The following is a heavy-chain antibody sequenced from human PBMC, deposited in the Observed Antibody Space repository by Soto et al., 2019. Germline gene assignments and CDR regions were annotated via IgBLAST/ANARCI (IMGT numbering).Heavy chain of an antibody. Sequence: ASAKVSCKASGYTFTSYGISWVRQAPGQGLEWMGWISAYNGNTNYAQKLQGRVTMTTDTSTSTAYMELRSLRSDDTAVYYCAREMHCSGGSCYSGLGFDPWGQGTLVTVSS. J-gene: IGHJ5*02. V-gene: IGHV1-18*04. CDR1: GYTFTSYG. CDR3: AREMHCSGGSCYSGLGFDP. D-gene: IGHD2-15*01. CDR2: ISAYNGNT.